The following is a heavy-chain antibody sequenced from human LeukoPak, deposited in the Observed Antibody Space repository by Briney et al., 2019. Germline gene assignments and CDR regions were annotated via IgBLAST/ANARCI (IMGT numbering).Heavy chain of an antibody. CDR1: GFTFDDYA. CDR3: ATSITKGQSSDY. J-gene: IGHJ4*02. V-gene: IGHV3-9*01. Sequence: GGSLRLSCAASGFTFDDYAMHWVRQAPGNGLEWVSGISWNSGSIGYADSVKGRFTISRDNAKNSLYLQMNSLRAEDTALYYCATSITKGQSSDYWGQGTLVTVSS. CDR2: ISWNSGSI.